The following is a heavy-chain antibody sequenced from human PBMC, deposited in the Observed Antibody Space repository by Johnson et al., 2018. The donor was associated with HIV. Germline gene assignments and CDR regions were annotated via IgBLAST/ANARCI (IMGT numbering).Heavy chain of an antibody. CDR3: ATTRWSDTDPFDI. CDR2: IYSGCST. J-gene: IGHJ3*02. D-gene: IGHD3-3*01. CDR1: GFTFSSYW. Sequence: VQLVESGGGLIQPGGSLRLSCAASGFTFSSYWMSWVRQAPGKGLEWVSVIYSGCSTYYADSVKGRFTISRDNAKNSLYLQMNSLRAEDTAVYYCATTRWSDTDPFDIWGQGTMVTVSS. V-gene: IGHV3-66*01.